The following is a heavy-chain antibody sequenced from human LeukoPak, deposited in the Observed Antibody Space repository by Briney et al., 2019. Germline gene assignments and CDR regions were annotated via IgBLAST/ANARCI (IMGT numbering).Heavy chain of an antibody. Sequence: QTGGSLRLSCVVSGFTFSRYWMSWVRQAPGKGLEWVASIKQDGNEKYYVDSVKGRFTISRDNAKNSLYLQMSSLRAEDTAVYYCARETSLDAFDIWGQGTMVTVSS. D-gene: IGHD1-7*01. J-gene: IGHJ3*02. V-gene: IGHV3-7*03. CDR1: GFTFSRYW. CDR3: ARETSLDAFDI. CDR2: IKQDGNEK.